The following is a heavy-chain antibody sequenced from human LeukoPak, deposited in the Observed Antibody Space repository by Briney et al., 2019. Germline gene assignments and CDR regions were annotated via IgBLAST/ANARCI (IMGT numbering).Heavy chain of an antibody. D-gene: IGHD3-16*01. J-gene: IGHJ6*02. CDR1: GFTFSNYG. V-gene: IGHV3-30*18. CDR3: AKDGASYYYYGMDV. Sequence: PGGSLRLSCAASGFTFSNYGMHWVRQAPGKGLEWVAVISYDGSNKYYADSVEGRFTISRDNSKNTLSLQMNSLRAEDTAVYYCAKDGASYYYYGMDVWGQGTTVTVSS. CDR2: ISYDGSNK.